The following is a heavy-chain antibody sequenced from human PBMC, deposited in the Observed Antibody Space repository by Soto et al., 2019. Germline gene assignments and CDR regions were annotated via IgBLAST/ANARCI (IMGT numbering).Heavy chain of an antibody. Sequence: GASVKISCKASGGTLSSYAISWVRQAPGQGLEWMGGIIPIFGTANYAQKFQGRVTITADESTSTAYMELSSLRSEDTAVYYCARARSEYYYDSSGSRFDIWGQGTMVTVSS. CDR3: ARARSEYYYDSSGSRFDI. CDR1: GGTLSSYA. J-gene: IGHJ3*02. D-gene: IGHD3-22*01. CDR2: IIPIFGTA. V-gene: IGHV1-69*13.